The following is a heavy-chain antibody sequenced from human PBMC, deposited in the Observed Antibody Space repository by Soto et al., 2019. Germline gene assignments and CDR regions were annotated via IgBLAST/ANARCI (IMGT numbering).Heavy chain of an antibody. CDR2: IYYSGST. J-gene: IGHJ6*02. D-gene: IGHD2-8*02. V-gene: IGHV4-31*03. CDR3: ATGPLSLLARTGGYYYYYGMDV. Sequence: LALTCTVSGGSISSGGYYWSWIRQHPGKGLEWIGYIYYSGSTYYNPSLKSRVTISVDTSKNQFSLKLSSVTAADTAVYYCATGPLSLLARTGGYYYYYGMDVWGQGTTVTVSS. CDR1: GGSISSGGYY.